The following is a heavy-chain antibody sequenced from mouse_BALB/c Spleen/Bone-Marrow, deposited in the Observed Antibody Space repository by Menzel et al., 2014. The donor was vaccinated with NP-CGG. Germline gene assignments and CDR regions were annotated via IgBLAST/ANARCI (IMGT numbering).Heavy chain of an antibody. Sequence: EVMLVESGGGLVKPGGSVKLSCAASGYTFSNYVMSWVRQTPEKRLEWVASITSGGSTYYPDREMGRFTISRDNARNILYLQMSSLRSEDTAMYYCTRGRGGYYEFAYWGQGTLVTVSA. V-gene: IGHV5-6-5*01. CDR1: GYTFSNYV. CDR3: TRGRGGYYEFAY. CDR2: ITSGGST. D-gene: IGHD2-3*01. J-gene: IGHJ3*01.